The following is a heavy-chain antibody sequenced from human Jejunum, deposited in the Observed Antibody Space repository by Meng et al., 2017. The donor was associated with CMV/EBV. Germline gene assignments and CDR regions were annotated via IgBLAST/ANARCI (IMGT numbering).Heavy chain of an antibody. CDR2: VYYRGST. CDR1: GSISSYY. D-gene: IGHD2-15*01. Sequence: GSISSYYWRWIRQPPGKGLEWIGYVYYRGSTNYNPSLKSRVTISVDTSKNQFSLKLSSVTAADTAVYYCARDGGLTQYYYYGMDVWGQGTTVTVSS. J-gene: IGHJ6*02. CDR3: ARDGGLTQYYYYGMDV. V-gene: IGHV4-59*01.